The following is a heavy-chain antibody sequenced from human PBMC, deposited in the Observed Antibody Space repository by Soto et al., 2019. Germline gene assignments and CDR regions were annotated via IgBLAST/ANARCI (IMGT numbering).Heavy chain of an antibody. CDR1: GGTFSSYA. D-gene: IGHD3-10*01. CDR3: ATPDYGSGSNAEMDV. Sequence: GASVKVSCKASGGTFSSYAISWVRQAPGQGLEWMGGIIPIFGTANYAQKFQGRVTITADKSTSTAYMELSSLRSEDTAVYYCATPDYGSGSNAEMDVWGQGTTVTVSS. CDR2: IIPIFGTA. J-gene: IGHJ6*02. V-gene: IGHV1-69*06.